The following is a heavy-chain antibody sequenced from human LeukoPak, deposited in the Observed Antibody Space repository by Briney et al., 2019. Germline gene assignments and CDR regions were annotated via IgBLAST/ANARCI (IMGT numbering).Heavy chain of an antibody. CDR1: GGAFPAYY. CDR3: ARSERSGIYFDY. V-gene: IGHV4-34*01. D-gene: IGHD6-13*01. CDR2: INHSGTT. J-gene: IGHJ4*02. Sequence: PSGTLSLTCALYGGAFPAYYSGWIRQPPGKGLGWCVEINHSGTTNYTSSLKSRVTISVDTSRNQFPLKVSSVTAADTAVYYCARSERSGIYFDYWGQGTLVTVSS.